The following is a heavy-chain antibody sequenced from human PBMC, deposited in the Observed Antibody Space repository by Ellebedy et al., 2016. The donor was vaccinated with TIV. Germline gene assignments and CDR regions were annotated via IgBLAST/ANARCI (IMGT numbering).Heavy chain of an antibody. D-gene: IGHD2-2*01. CDR2: IKQGGSEK. J-gene: IGHJ4*02. V-gene: IGHV3-7*03. CDR1: GFTFSNYC. Sequence: GESLKISCAASGFTFSNYCMNWVRQAPGMGLEWVADIKQGGSEKYYGDSVKGRFTISRDNTKNSLYLEMNSLRAEDTAVYYCARGRGYAHQGLNFDFWGQGTLVTVSS. CDR3: ARGRGYAHQGLNFDF.